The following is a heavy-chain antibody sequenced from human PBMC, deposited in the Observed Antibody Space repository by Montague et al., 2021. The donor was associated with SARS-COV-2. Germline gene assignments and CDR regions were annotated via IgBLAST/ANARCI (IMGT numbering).Heavy chain of an antibody. Sequence: SETLSLTCTISGGSMRRYYWTWIRQLPGKELEWIGSIYDSGGARYNPSLKSRVSISVDASKNQFSLRVTSVTAADTAVYFCARRGTGKYEILDYWGQGILVTVSS. CDR1: GGSMRRYY. J-gene: IGHJ4*02. CDR3: ARRGTGKYEILDY. D-gene: IGHD3/OR15-3a*01. V-gene: IGHV4-59*01. CDR2: IYDSGGA.